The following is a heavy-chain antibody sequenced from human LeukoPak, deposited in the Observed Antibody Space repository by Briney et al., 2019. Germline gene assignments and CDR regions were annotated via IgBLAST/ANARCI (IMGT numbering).Heavy chain of an antibody. V-gene: IGHV1-2*06. CDR3: ARGQLVNDWFDP. D-gene: IGHD6-6*01. CDR2: INPNSGGT. CDR1: GYTFSDYY. J-gene: IGHJ5*02. Sequence: RASVKVSCKASGYTFSDYYIHWVRQAPGQGLEWMGRINPNSGGTNFAQNFQGRVTMTRDTSISTAYMELSTLTFDDTAVYYCARGQLVNDWFDPWGQGTLVTVSS.